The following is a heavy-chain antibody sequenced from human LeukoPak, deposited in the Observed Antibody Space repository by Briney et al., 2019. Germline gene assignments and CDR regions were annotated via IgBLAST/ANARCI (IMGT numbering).Heavy chain of an antibody. CDR3: AREHSPLTSEVFFFDY. CDR1: GYTFTSYG. D-gene: IGHD1-14*01. V-gene: IGHV1-18*01. J-gene: IGHJ4*02. CDR2: ISAYNGNT. Sequence: ASVKVSCKASGYTFTSYGISWVRQAPGQGLEWMGWISAYNGNTNYAQKLQGRVTMTTDTSTSTAYMELRSLRSDDTAVYYCAREHSPLTSEVFFFDYWGQGTLVTVSS.